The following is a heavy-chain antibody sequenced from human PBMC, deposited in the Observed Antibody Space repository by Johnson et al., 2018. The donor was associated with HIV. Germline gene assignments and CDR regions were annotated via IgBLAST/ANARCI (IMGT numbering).Heavy chain of an antibody. CDR3: ARDLPSNYYDSSGYYPDAFDI. Sequence: VQLVESGGGLVKPGGSLRLSCAASGFIFSSYAMSWVRQAPGKGLEWVSGISGSGGSTYDADSVKGRFTISRDNSKNTLYLQMNSLRAEDPAVYYCARDLPSNYYDSSGYYPDAFDIWGQGTMVTVSS. D-gene: IGHD3-22*01. CDR1: GFIFSSYA. V-gene: IGHV3-23*04. CDR2: ISGSGGST. J-gene: IGHJ3*02.